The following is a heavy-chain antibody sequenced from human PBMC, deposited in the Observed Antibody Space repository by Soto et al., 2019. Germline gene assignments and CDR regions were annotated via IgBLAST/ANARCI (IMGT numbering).Heavy chain of an antibody. CDR2: INAGNGNT. J-gene: IGHJ4*02. Sequence: ASVKVSCKAAGYTFTSYAMHWVRQAPGQRLEWMGWINAGNGNTKYSQKFQGRVTITRDTSASTAYMELSSLRSEDTAVYYCARDLYDSSGYLNNSHGYWGQGTLVTVSS. CDR3: ARDLYDSSGYLNNSHGY. CDR1: GYTFTSYA. V-gene: IGHV1-3*01. D-gene: IGHD3-22*01.